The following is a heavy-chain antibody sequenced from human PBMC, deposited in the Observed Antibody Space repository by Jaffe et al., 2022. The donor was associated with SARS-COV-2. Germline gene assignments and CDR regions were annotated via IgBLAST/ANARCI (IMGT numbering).Heavy chain of an antibody. CDR2: ISWNSGSI. D-gene: IGHD6-19*01. CDR3: AKDMVAGHYYYGMDV. CDR1: GFTFDDYA. J-gene: IGHJ6*02. Sequence: EVQLVESGGGLVQPGRSLRLSCAASGFTFDDYAMHWVRQAPGKGLEWVSGISWNSGSIGYADSVKGRFTISRDNAKNSLYLQMNSLRAEDTALYYCAKDMVAGHYYYGMDVWGQGTTVTVSS. V-gene: IGHV3-9*01.